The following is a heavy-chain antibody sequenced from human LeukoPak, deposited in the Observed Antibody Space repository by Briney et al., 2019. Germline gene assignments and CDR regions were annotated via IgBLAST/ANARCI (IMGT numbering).Heavy chain of an antibody. D-gene: IGHD5-18*01. CDR3: ATGSGLWSPDW. Sequence: GGSLRLSXXASGXTXXXXXXXXXRXXXGXXXXWVSRXDNERSSTXXXXSXXXRFTXXXDXAXNRLYVQMNSLRVEDTAVYYCATGSGLWSPDWWGQGTLVTVSS. J-gene: IGHJ4*02. CDR2: XDNERSST. V-gene: IGHV3-74*01. CDR1: GXTXXXXX.